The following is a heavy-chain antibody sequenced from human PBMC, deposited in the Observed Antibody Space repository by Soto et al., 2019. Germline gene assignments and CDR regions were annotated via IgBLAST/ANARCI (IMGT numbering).Heavy chain of an antibody. Sequence: SDTLSLTCAVYGGSFSVYYWSWIRQPPGKGLEWIGEINHSGSTNYNPSLKSRVTISVDTSKNQFSLKLSSVTAADTAVYYCGGYCSGGSCPREFDPWGQGTLVTVSS. CDR1: GGSFSVYY. CDR3: GGYCSGGSCPREFDP. D-gene: IGHD2-15*01. V-gene: IGHV4-34*01. CDR2: INHSGST. J-gene: IGHJ5*02.